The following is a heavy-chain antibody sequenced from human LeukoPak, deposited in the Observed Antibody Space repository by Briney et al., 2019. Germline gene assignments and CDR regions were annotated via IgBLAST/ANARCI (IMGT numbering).Heavy chain of an antibody. J-gene: IGHJ6*03. Sequence: ASVKVSCKASGYTFTSYDINWVRQATGQGLEWMGWMNPNSGNTGYAQKFQGRVTMTRNTSISTAYMELSSLRSEDTAVYYCARGRGYCSSTSCYDYYYYYMDVWGKGTTVTISS. V-gene: IGHV1-8*01. CDR3: ARGRGYCSSTSCYDYYYYYMDV. CDR1: GYTFTSYD. D-gene: IGHD2-2*01. CDR2: MNPNSGNT.